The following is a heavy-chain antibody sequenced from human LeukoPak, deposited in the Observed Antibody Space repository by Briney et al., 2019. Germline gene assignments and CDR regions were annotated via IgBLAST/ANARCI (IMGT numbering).Heavy chain of an antibody. CDR2: IRYDGSNK. CDR3: AREGQRDYALVFDY. Sequence: GGSLRLSCAASGFTFSSYGMHWVRQAPGKGLEWVAFIRYDGSNKYYADSVKGRFTISRDNSKNSLYLQMNSLRAEDTAVYYCAREGQRDYALVFDYWGQGTLVTVSS. D-gene: IGHD4-17*01. J-gene: IGHJ4*02. CDR1: GFTFSSYG. V-gene: IGHV3-30*02.